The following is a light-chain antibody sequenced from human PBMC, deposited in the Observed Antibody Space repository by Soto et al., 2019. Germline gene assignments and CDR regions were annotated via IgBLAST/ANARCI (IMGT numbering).Light chain of an antibody. CDR1: QSVSSNY. V-gene: IGKV3-20*01. J-gene: IGKJ1*01. Sequence: EIVLTQSPGTLSLSPGERATLSCRASQSVSSNYLAWYQQKPGQAPRLLIYGASSRATGIPDRFSGSGSGTDFTFTISRLEPEDFAVYYCHQYVNSPRTFGQGTKVEVK. CDR3: HQYVNSPRT. CDR2: GAS.